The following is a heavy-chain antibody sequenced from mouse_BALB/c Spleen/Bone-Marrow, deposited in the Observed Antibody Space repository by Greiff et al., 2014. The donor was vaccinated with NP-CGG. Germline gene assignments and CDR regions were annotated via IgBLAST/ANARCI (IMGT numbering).Heavy chain of an antibody. Sequence: EVQLQQSGAELVKPGASVKLSCAASGLNIKDTYMHWVKQRPEQGLEWIGRIDPANGNTKYDPKFQGKATITADTSSNTAYLQLSSLTSEDTAVYYCARYYYGSSLFDYWGQGTTLTVSS. J-gene: IGHJ2*01. D-gene: IGHD1-1*01. CDR3: ARYYYGSSLFDY. CDR2: IDPANGNT. CDR1: GLNIKDTY. V-gene: IGHV14-3*02.